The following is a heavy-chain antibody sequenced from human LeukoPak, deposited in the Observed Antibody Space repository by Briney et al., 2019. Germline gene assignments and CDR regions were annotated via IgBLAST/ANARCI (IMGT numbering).Heavy chain of an antibody. CDR3: ARYSYGSFSWFDP. Sequence: PGGSLRLSCAASGFTFSDYYMSWLRQAPGKGLEWVSYISSSGSTIYYADSVKGRSTISRDNAKNSLYLQMNSLRAEDTAVYYCARYSYGSFSWFDPWGQGTLVTVSS. CDR1: GFTFSDYY. CDR2: ISSSGSTI. D-gene: IGHD5-18*01. J-gene: IGHJ5*02. V-gene: IGHV3-11*01.